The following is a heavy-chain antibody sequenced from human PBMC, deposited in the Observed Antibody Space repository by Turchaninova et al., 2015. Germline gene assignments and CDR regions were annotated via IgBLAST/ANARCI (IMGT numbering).Heavy chain of an antibody. Sequence: EVLLVECGGGLVKPGVSLSLFCAASGFTVRTNSIGWVRQAPGKGLEWVQSISSSSTYIYYADSVKGRFTISRDNVKSSLFLQMNSLRVEDTAIYYCARDAYSSSIDYWGQGTLVTVSS. J-gene: IGHJ4*02. CDR2: ISSSSTYI. CDR1: GFTVRTNS. CDR3: ARDAYSSSIDY. D-gene: IGHD6-6*01. V-gene: IGHV3-21*01.